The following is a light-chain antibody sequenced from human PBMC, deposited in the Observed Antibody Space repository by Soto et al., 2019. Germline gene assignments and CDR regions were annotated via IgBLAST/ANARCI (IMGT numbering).Light chain of an antibody. CDR3: SSYAGTNNLLYV. CDR2: EVS. J-gene: IGLJ1*01. Sequence: QSALTQPPSASGSPGQSVTISCSGTSSGVGAYNYVSWYQQHPGKAPRLLIYEVSQRPSGVPDRFSGSKSANTASLTVSGLQAEDEADYYCSSYAGTNNLLYVFGTGTKVTVL. CDR1: SSGVGAYNY. V-gene: IGLV2-8*01.